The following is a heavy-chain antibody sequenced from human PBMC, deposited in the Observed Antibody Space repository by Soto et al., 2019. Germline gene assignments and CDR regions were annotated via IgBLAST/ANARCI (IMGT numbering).Heavy chain of an antibody. Sequence: SETLSLTCTVSGGSISSYYWSWIRQPPGKGLEWIGYIYYSGSTNYNPSLKSRVTISVDTSKNQFSLKLNSVTAADTAVYYCARHYAVVLYYFDYWGQGTLVTVS. V-gene: IGHV4-59*08. CDR1: GGSISSYY. J-gene: IGHJ4*02. D-gene: IGHD2-21*01. CDR2: IYYSGST. CDR3: ARHYAVVLYYFDY.